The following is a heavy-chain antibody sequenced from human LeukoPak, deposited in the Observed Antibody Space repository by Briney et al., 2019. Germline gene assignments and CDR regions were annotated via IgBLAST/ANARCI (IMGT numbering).Heavy chain of an antibody. V-gene: IGHV3-53*01. Sequence: GGSLRLSCAASGFTVSSNYMSWVRQAPGKGPEWVSVIYSDGSTYYADSVKGRFTISRDTSKNTQYLQMNSLRTEDTAVYYCARDLAAGGTYPHYWGQGTLVSVSS. CDR1: GFTVSSNY. CDR2: IYSDGST. CDR3: ARDLAAGGTYPHY. D-gene: IGHD6-13*01. J-gene: IGHJ4*02.